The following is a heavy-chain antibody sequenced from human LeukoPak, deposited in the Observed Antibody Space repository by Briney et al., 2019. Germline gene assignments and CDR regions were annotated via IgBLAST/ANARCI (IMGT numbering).Heavy chain of an antibody. V-gene: IGHV1-3*01. CDR1: GYTFTSYT. D-gene: IGHD3-10*01. CDR2: INAGNGNT. J-gene: IGHJ4*02. CDR3: ARDDLLVVRGVITFDY. Sequence: ASVKVSCKASGYTFTSYTIHWVRQAPGQRLEWMGWINAGNGNTKYSQEFQDRVTITRDTSASTAYMELRSLRSDDTAVYYCARDDLLVVRGVITFDYWGQGTLVTVSS.